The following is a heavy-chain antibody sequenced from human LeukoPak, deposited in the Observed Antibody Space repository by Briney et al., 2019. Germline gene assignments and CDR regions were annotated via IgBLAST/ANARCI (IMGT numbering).Heavy chain of an antibody. V-gene: IGHV4-59*01. CDR3: ARDRGAAIDI. CDR2: TLYSGST. CDR1: GGSISSSY. D-gene: IGHD3-10*01. J-gene: IGHJ3*02. Sequence: KTSETLSLTCIVSGGSISSSYWTWIRQSPGKGLEWIGYTLYSGSTRYNPSLASRVTMSVDTSKNQFSVKVTSVTAADTAVYYCARDRGAAIDIWGQGTMVTVSS.